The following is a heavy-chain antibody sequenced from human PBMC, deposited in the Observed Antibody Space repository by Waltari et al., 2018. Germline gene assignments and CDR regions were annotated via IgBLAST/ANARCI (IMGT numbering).Heavy chain of an antibody. CDR3: ARGLGGSSPFDY. Sequence: QVHLVQSGAEVKKSGASVKVSCKASGYSFGGYYLYWVRQAPGQGLEWMGLINPTNGVTNYAQKFQGRGTMTRDTSINSVYMDLSRLRSDDTAVYFCARGLGGSSPFDYWGRGTLVTVSS. J-gene: IGHJ4*02. V-gene: IGHV1-2*02. CDR1: GYSFGGYY. CDR2: INPTNGVT. D-gene: IGHD3-16*01.